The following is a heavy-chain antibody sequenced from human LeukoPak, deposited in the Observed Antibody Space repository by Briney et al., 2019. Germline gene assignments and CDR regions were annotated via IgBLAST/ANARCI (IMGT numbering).Heavy chain of an antibody. V-gene: IGHV3-23*01. Sequence: PGGSLRLSCAASGFTFSSYAMSWVRQAPGKGLEWVSAISGSGGSTYYADSVKGRSTISRDNSKNTLYLQMNSLRAEDTAVYYCAAHNYGSGSYFDYWGQGTLVTVSS. J-gene: IGHJ4*02. D-gene: IGHD3-10*01. CDR1: GFTFSSYA. CDR3: AAHNYGSGSYFDY. CDR2: ISGSGGST.